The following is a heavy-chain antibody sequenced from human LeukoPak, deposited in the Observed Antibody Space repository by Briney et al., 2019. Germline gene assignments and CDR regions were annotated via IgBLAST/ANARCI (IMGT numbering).Heavy chain of an antibody. Sequence: GGSLRLSCAASGFTFSDYWMHWVRQAPDEGLVWVSCINSDGSSTNYADSVKGRFTISRDNAKSTLYLHMDSLRAEDTAIYYCAREDTRYKKFPHWGQGTLVTVSS. CDR2: INSDGSST. CDR3: AREDTRYKKFPH. D-gene: IGHD3-9*01. V-gene: IGHV3-74*01. CDR1: GFTFSDYW. J-gene: IGHJ1*01.